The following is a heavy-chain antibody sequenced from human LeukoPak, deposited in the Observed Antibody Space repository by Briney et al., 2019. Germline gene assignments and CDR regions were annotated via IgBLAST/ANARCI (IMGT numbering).Heavy chain of an antibody. CDR2: ISGDNGST. Sequence: VASVKVSCKASGYTFTSYGISWVRQAPGQGLEWMGWISGDNGSTNYAQKFQGRVTITRDTSISTSYMELRSLRSDDTAVYFCARTTSFTASGYDYWGQGTLVTVSS. D-gene: IGHD6-25*01. CDR3: ARTTSFTASGYDY. CDR1: GYTFTSYG. V-gene: IGHV1-18*01. J-gene: IGHJ4*02.